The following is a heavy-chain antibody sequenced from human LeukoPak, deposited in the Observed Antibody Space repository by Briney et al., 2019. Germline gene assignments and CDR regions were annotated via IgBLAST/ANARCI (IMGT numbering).Heavy chain of an antibody. Sequence: ASVKVSCKVSGYTLTELSMHWVRQAPGKGLEWMGGFDPEDGETIYAQKFQGRVTMTEDTSTDTAYMELSSLRSEDTAVYYCAPRIAAAGTSRYYYYYGMDVWGQGTTVTVSS. CDR2: FDPEDGET. J-gene: IGHJ6*02. D-gene: IGHD6-13*01. V-gene: IGHV1-24*01. CDR3: APRIAAAGTSRYYYYYGMDV. CDR1: GYTLTELS.